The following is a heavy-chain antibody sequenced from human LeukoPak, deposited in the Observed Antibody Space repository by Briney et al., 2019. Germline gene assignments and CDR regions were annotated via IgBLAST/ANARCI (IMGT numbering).Heavy chain of an antibody. CDR1: GYTFTGYY. Sequence: ASVKVSCKASGYTFTGYYMHWVRQPPGQGLEWMGWINPNSGGTNYAQKFQGRVTMTRDTSISTAYMELSRLRSDDTAVYYCARETQGSSWYYFDYWGQGTLVTVSS. CDR2: INPNSGGT. CDR3: ARETQGSSWYYFDY. J-gene: IGHJ4*02. D-gene: IGHD6-13*01. V-gene: IGHV1-2*02.